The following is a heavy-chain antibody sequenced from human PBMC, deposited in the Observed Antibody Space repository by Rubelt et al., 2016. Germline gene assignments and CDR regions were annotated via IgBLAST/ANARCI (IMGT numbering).Heavy chain of an antibody. J-gene: IGHJ3*02. CDR3: ASLSSSSHDALDI. V-gene: IGHV5-51*01. D-gene: IGHD6-6*01. CDR2: IYPGYSAT. CDR1: GYSFTSYW. Sequence: EVQLVQSGAEVKKPGESLKISCKGSGYSFTSYWIGWVRQMPGKGLEWMGIIYPGYSATRYSPSFQGQVTISADKSISTAYLQWSSLKASDTAMYYCASLSSSSHDALDIWGQGTMVTVSS.